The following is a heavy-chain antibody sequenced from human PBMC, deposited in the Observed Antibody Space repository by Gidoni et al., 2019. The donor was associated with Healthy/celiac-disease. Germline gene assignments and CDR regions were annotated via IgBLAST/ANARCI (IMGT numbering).Heavy chain of an antibody. J-gene: IGHJ6*03. V-gene: IGHV4-30-2*01. D-gene: IGHD2-2*02. CDR3: ARGLNGYCSSTSCYRYYYYYMDV. Sequence: QLQLQESGSGLVKPSQTLSLTCAVSGGSISSGGYSWSWIRQPPGKGLEWLGYIYHSGSTYYNPSLKSRVTISVDRSKNQFSLKLSSVTAADTAVYYCARGLNGYCSSTSCYRYYYYYMDVWGKGTTVTVSS. CDR2: IYHSGST. CDR1: GGSISSGGYS.